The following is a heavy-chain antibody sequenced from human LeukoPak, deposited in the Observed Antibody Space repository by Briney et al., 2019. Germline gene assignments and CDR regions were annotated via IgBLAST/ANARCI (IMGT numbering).Heavy chain of an antibody. V-gene: IGHV1-8*01. Sequence: GASVKVSCKASGYTFTNYDINWVRQATGQGLEWLGWMNPDTGNTGSAQKFQGRVTMTRNTSISTAYMELSSLRSDDTAVYYCARGKDDSTGHYDAFDIWGHGTMVTVSS. D-gene: IGHD3-22*01. CDR2: MNPDTGNT. CDR1: GYTFTNYD. J-gene: IGHJ3*02. CDR3: ARGKDDSTGHYDAFDI.